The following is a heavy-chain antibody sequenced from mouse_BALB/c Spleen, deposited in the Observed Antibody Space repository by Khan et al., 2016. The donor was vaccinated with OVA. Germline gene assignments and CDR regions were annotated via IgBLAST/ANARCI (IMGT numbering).Heavy chain of an antibody. D-gene: IGHD2-3*01. CDR1: GCAFTNYW. V-gene: IGHV1-63*01. J-gene: IGHJ1*01. CDR3: ARSGGYSYYWYFDV. CDR2: IYPGSGHT. Sequence: QVQLQQSGAELVRPGTSVKISCKASGCAFTNYWLGWLNQRPGHGLEWIGNIYPGSGHTYYNEKFRGKATLTADKSSSTAYMQLSSLTSEDSAVYFCARSGGYSYYWYFDVWGAGTTVTVSS.